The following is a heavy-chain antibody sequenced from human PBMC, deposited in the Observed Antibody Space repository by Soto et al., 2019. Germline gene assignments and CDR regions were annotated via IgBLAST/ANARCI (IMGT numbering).Heavy chain of an antibody. D-gene: IGHD3-22*01. CDR2: IYPGDSDT. Sequence: PGESLKISCKGSGYSFTSYWIGWVRQMPGKGLEWMGIIYPGDSDTRYSPSFQGQVTISADKSISTAYLQGSSLKASDTAMYYCARPKLPYYDSSGYYPPGAFDIWGQGTMVTV. V-gene: IGHV5-51*01. CDR1: GYSFTSYW. CDR3: ARPKLPYYDSSGYYPPGAFDI. J-gene: IGHJ3*02.